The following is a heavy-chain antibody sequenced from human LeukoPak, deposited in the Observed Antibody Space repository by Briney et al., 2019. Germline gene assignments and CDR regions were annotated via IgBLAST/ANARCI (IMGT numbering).Heavy chain of an antibody. D-gene: IGHD1-26*01. V-gene: IGHV3-48*02. CDR2: ISSSSVLI. Sequence: PGGSLRLSCAASGFTFSSYRMNWVRQAPGKGLEWVSSISSSSVLIYYADSVKGQFTISRDNAKNSLFLQMNSLRDEDTAVYYCAREGWAAFDIWGQGTMVTVSS. J-gene: IGHJ3*02. CDR1: GFTFSSYR. CDR3: AREGWAAFDI.